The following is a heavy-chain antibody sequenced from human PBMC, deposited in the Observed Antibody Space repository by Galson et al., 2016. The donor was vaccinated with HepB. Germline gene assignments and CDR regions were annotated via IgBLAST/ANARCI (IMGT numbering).Heavy chain of an antibody. D-gene: IGHD1-1*01. Sequence: SLRLSCAASRFTFNSNWMHWVRQAPGKGLVWVSRINYGGTNTDYADSVKGRFAISRDNAKNTLYLQMTNLRAEDTAVYYCARGNGRPGERGDYWGQGTLVTVSS. V-gene: IGHV3-74*01. CDR1: RFTFNSNW. J-gene: IGHJ4*02. CDR3: ARGNGRPGERGDY. CDR2: INYGGTNT.